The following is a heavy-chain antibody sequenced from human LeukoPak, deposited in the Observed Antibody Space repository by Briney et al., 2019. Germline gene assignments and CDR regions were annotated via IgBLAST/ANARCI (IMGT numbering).Heavy chain of an antibody. CDR1: GGSISSGDYY. Sequence: SGTLSLTCTVSGGSISSGDYYWSWIRQPPGEGLEWIAYMYYSGSTYYNPSLKSRVTMSADTSKNQLSLKLSSVTAADTAVYYCARPYYYDSRIDPWGQGILVTVSS. D-gene: IGHD3-22*01. V-gene: IGHV4-30-4*01. CDR3: ARPYYYDSRIDP. CDR2: MYYSGST. J-gene: IGHJ5*02.